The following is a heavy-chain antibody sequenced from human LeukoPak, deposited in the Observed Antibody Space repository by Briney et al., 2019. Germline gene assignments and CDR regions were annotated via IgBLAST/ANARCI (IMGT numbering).Heavy chain of an antibody. J-gene: IGHJ4*02. D-gene: IGHD3-3*01. CDR3: ASTYYDFWSGYYTFDY. V-gene: IGHV4-34*01. Sequence: SETLSLTCAVYGGSFSGYYWSWIRQPPGKGREWIGEINHSGSTNYNPSLKSRVTISVDTSKNQFSLKLSSVTAADTAVYYCASTYYDFWSGYYTFDYWGQGTLVTVSS. CDR1: GGSFSGYY. CDR2: INHSGST.